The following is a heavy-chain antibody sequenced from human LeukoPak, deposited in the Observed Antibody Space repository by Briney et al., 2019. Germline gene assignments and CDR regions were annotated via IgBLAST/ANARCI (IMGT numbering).Heavy chain of an antibody. V-gene: IGHV5-10-1*01. J-gene: IGHJ4*02. D-gene: IGHD1-14*01. CDR1: GYSFSNYW. CDR3: ARHSGRDSFDY. Sequence: GESLRISCEGSGYSFSNYWISWVRQMPGKGLEWLGTIDPGDSYTNYSPSFQGHVTISADKSISTAYLQWSSLTASDTAMYYCARHSGRDSFDYWGQGTLVTVSS. CDR2: IDPGDSYT.